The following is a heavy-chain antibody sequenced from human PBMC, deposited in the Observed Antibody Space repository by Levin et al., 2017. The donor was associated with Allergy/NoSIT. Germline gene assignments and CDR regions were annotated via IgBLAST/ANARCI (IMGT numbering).Heavy chain of an antibody. V-gene: IGHV4-34*01. CDR3: ARGLGTNYYYGSGSYYYLNYYYYYMDV. CDR1: GGSFSGYY. CDR2: INHSGST. D-gene: IGHD3-10*01. J-gene: IGHJ6*03. Sequence: SGGSLRLSCAVYGGSFSGYYWSWIRQPPGKGLEWIGEINHSGSTNYNPSLKSRVTISVDTSKNQFSLKLSSVTAADTAVYYCARGLGTNYYYGSGSYYYLNYYYYYMDVWGKGTTVTVSS.